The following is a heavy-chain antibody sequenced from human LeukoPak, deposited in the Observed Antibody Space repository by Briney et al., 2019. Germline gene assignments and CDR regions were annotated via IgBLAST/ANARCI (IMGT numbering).Heavy chain of an antibody. CDR1: GYTFTSYG. V-gene: IGHV1-18*01. D-gene: IGHD2-21*01. Sequence: ASVKVSCKASGYTFTSYGISWVRQAPGQGLEWMGWISAYNGNTNYAQKLQGRVTMTTDTSTSTAYMELRSLRSDDTAVYYCARAEGHIVVGDFDYWGQGTLVTVSS. J-gene: IGHJ4*02. CDR2: ISAYNGNT. CDR3: ARAEGHIVVGDFDY.